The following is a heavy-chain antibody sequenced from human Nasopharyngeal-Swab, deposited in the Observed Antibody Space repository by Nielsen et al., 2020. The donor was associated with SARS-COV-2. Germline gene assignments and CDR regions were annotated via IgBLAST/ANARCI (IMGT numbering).Heavy chain of an antibody. CDR3: ATESGGAVAHYGMDV. J-gene: IGHJ6*02. Sequence: ASVKVSCKGSGYTLTELSMHWVRQPPGKGLEWMGGFDPEDGETIYAQKFQGRVTMTEDTSTDTAYMELSSLRSEDTAVYYCATESGGAVAHYGMDVWGQGTTVTVSS. CDR1: GYTLTELS. CDR2: FDPEDGET. D-gene: IGHD6-19*01. V-gene: IGHV1-24*01.